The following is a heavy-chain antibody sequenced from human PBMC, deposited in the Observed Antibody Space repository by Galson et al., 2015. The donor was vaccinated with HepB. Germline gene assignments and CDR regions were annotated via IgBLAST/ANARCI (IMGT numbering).Heavy chain of an antibody. D-gene: IGHD5-24*01. Sequence: SLRLSCAASGFTVSSNYMNWVRQAPGRGLEWVSLIYASGDTYYADSVKGRFTISRDSSKKTVYLDMNSLRTEDTAVYYCAKGRDGFAFDYWGQGILVTVSS. CDR1: GFTVSSNY. V-gene: IGHV3-53*01. CDR3: AKGRDGFAFDY. CDR2: IYASGDT. J-gene: IGHJ4*02.